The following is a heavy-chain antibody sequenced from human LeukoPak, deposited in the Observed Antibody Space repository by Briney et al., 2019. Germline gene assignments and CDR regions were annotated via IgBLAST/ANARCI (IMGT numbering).Heavy chain of an antibody. Sequence: SGPTLVKPTQTLTLTCTFSGFSLSAPEMCVTWIRQPPGKALEWLARIDWDDDKFYSPSLRTRLTISKDTPKNQVVLRMTSMEPVDTGTYYCARMTPDSPSFDYWGQGALITVSS. CDR2: IDWDDDK. D-gene: IGHD2-15*01. V-gene: IGHV2-70*17. J-gene: IGHJ4*02. CDR1: GFSLSAPEMC. CDR3: ARMTPDSPSFDY.